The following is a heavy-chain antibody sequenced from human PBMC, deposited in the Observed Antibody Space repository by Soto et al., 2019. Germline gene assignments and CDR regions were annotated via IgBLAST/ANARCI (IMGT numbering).Heavy chain of an antibody. CDR2: TYYRSKWYN. J-gene: IGHJ2*01. V-gene: IGHV6-1*01. Sequence: QSQTLSLTCAISGDSVSSNSAAWNWIRQSPSRGLEWLGRTYYRSKWYNDYAVSVKSRITINPDTSKNQFSLQLNSVTPEDTAVYYCARTGIAVAGRDWYFDLWGRGTLVTVSS. CDR1: GDSVSSNSAA. D-gene: IGHD6-19*01. CDR3: ARTGIAVAGRDWYFDL.